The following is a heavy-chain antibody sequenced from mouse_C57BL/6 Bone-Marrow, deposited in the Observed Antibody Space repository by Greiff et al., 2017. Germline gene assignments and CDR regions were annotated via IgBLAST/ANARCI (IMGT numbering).Heavy chain of an antibody. CDR3: AKANRTPFDY. D-gene: IGHD1-1*01. J-gene: IGHJ2*01. CDR2: INPGSGGT. CDR1: GYAFTNYL. Sequence: LEESGAELVRPGTSVKVSCKASGYAFTNYLIEWVKQRPGQGLEWIGVINPGSGGTNYNEKFKGKATLTADKSSSTAYMQLSSLTSEDSAVYFFAKANRTPFDYWGQGTTLTVSS. V-gene: IGHV1-54*01.